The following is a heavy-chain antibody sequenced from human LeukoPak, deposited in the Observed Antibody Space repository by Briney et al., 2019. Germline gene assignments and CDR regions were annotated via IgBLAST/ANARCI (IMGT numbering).Heavy chain of an antibody. CDR2: VERRGYT. CDR3: AKGLRQIWFGELNDAFDI. D-gene: IGHD3-10*01. J-gene: IGHJ3*02. V-gene: IGHV4-34*01. CDR1: GGAFRDHQ. Sequence: SETLSLTCAVYGGAFRDHQWSWIRQPPGKGLEWIGDVERRGYTNYNPSLRGRLTMSVDASKNQISLRLTSVTAADTAVYYCAKGLRQIWFGELNDAFDIRGQGTMVHVSS.